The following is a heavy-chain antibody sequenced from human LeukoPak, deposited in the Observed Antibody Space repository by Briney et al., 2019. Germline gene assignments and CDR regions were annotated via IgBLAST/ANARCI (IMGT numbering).Heavy chain of an antibody. CDR1: GGSFSGYY. Sequence: PSETLSLTCAVYGGSFSGYYWSWIRQPPGKGLEWIGEINHSGSTNYNPSLKSRVTISVDTSKDQFSLKLSSVTAADTAVYYCARQNYGSGGYNYWGQGTLVTVSS. D-gene: IGHD3-10*01. V-gene: IGHV4-34*01. J-gene: IGHJ4*02. CDR2: INHSGST. CDR3: ARQNYGSGGYNY.